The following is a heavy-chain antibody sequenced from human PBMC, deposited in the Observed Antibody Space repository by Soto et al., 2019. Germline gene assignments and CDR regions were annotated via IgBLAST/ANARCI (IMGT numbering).Heavy chain of an antibody. V-gene: IGHV3-7*01. Sequence: EVQLVESGGGLVQPGGSLRLSCVASGFTYNYDWMSWVRQAPGKGLEWVARIKFDGTNIQYADFAKGRFTISRDNAENALYLPMGSLREGDTAVYYSPRYSGYCSESSVNPYYDYWGEGSVIIVSS. CDR2: IKFDGTNI. CDR1: GFTYNYDW. D-gene: IGHD2-15*01. CDR3: PRYSGYCSESSVNPYYDY. J-gene: IGHJ4*02.